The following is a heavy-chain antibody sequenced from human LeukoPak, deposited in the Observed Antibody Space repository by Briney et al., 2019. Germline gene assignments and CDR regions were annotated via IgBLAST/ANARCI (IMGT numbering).Heavy chain of an antibody. CDR2: ISYDGSNK. Sequence: GGSLRLSCAASGFTFSSYAMHWVRQAPGKGLEWVAVISYDGSNKYYADSVKGRFTISRDNSKNTLYLQMNSLRAEDTAVYYCARDSGRSHWSEKPDYWGQGTLVTVSS. CDR3: ARDSGRSHWSEKPDY. D-gene: IGHD1-26*01. CDR1: GFTFSSYA. V-gene: IGHV3-30-3*01. J-gene: IGHJ4*02.